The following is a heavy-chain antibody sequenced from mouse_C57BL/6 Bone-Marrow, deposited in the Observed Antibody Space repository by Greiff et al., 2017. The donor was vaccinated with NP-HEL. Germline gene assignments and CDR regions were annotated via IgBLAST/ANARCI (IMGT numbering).Heavy chain of an antibody. CDR2: IDPENGDT. CDR1: GFNIKDDY. CDR3: TTWGGNFDY. Sequence: VQLQQSGAELVRPGASVKLSCTASGFNIKDDYMHWVKQRPEQGLEWIGWIDPENGDTEYASKFQGKATITADTSSNTAYLQLSSLTSEDTAVYYCTTWGGNFDYWGQGTTLTVSS. J-gene: IGHJ2*01. V-gene: IGHV14-4*01.